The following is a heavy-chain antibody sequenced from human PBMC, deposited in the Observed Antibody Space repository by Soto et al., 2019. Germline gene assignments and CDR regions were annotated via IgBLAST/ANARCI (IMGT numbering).Heavy chain of an antibody. Sequence: SDPLSLNCTVSGGCISSYYWSWIRQPPGKGLEWIGYIYYSGSTNYNPSLKSRVTISVDTSKNQFSLKLSSVTAADTAVYYCARQQWLVLNAFAIWGQGTMVT. CDR3: ARQQWLVLNAFAI. J-gene: IGHJ3*02. D-gene: IGHD6-19*01. V-gene: IGHV4-59*01. CDR1: GGCISSYY. CDR2: IYYSGST.